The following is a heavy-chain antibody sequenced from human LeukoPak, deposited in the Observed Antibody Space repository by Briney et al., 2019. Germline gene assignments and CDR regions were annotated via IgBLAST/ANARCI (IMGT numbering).Heavy chain of an antibody. V-gene: IGHV1-69*05. J-gene: IGHJ4*02. CDR3: AGSSGWPTGDY. CDR1: GCTFSSYA. Sequence: ASMTVSCKASGCTFSSYAISWVRQAPGQGLEWMGRIIPIFGTANYAQKFQGRVTITTDESKSTAYMELSSLRSEDTAVYYCAGSSGWPTGDYWGQGTLVTVSS. CDR2: IIPIFGTA. D-gene: IGHD6-19*01.